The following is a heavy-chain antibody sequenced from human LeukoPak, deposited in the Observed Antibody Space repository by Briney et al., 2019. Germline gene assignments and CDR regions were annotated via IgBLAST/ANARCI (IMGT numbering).Heavy chain of an antibody. CDR3: ARDAHRRYSYELRGYFDL. CDR2: ISGSGGST. J-gene: IGHJ2*01. D-gene: IGHD5-18*01. Sequence: GGSLRLSCAASGFTFSSYAMSWVRQAPGKGLEWVSAISGSGGSTYYADSVKGRFTISRDNSKNTLYLQMNSLRAEDTAVYYCARDAHRRYSYELRGYFDLWGRGTLVTVSS. V-gene: IGHV3-23*01. CDR1: GFTFSSYA.